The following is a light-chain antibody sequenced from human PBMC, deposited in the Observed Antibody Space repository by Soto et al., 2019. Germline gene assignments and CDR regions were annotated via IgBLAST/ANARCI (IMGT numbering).Light chain of an antibody. CDR2: DVS. CDR3: CSYAGNYPLGV. Sequence: QSALTQPRSVSGSPGQSVTISCTGTSSDVGGYYYVSWYQQHPGKAPKRMIYDVSKRPSGVPDRFSGSKSGNTASLAISGLHAEDEADYYCCSYAGNYPLGVFGTATKVTVL. V-gene: IGLV2-11*02. CDR1: SSDVGGYYY. J-gene: IGLJ1*01.